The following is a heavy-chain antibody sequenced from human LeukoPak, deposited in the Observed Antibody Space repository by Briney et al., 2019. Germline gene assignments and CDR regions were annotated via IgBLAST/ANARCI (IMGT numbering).Heavy chain of an antibody. CDR2: VDPEDGET. Sequence: ATVKISCKVSGYTFTDYYMQWMQQAPGKGLEWMGLVDPEDGETIYAEKFQGRVTITADTSTDTAYMELSSLRSEDTAVYYCTFGPSGNYNGYSSPFDYWGQGTLVTVSS. D-gene: IGHD1-26*01. V-gene: IGHV1-69-2*01. CDR3: TFGPSGNYNGYSSPFDY. J-gene: IGHJ4*02. CDR1: GYTFTDYY.